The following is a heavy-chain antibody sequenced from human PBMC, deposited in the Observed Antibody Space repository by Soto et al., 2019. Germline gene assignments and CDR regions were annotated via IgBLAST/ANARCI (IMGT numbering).Heavy chain of an antibody. CDR2: ISGSGGST. D-gene: IGHD2-21*02. J-gene: IGHJ4*02. Sequence: GGSLRLSCAASGFTFSSYAMSWVRQAPGKGLEWVSAISGSGGSTYYADSVKGRFTISRDNSKNTLYLQMNSLRAEDTAVYYCASGGIIVVVTAIYYWGQGTLVTVSS. CDR1: GFTFSSYA. V-gene: IGHV3-23*01. CDR3: ASGGIIVVVTAIYY.